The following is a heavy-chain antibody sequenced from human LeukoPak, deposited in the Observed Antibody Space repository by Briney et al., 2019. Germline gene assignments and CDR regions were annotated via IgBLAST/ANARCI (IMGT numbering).Heavy chain of an antibody. CDR3: ARQYCSGGSCYHIPLDY. D-gene: IGHD2-15*01. J-gene: IGHJ4*02. V-gene: IGHV1-69*02. CDR1: GGTFSSYT. CDR2: IIPILGIA. Sequence: SVKVSCKASGGTFSSYTISWVRQVPGQGLEWMGRIIPILGIANYAQKFQGRVTITADKSTSTAYMELSSLRSEDTAVYYCARQYCSGGSCYHIPLDYWGQGTLVTVSS.